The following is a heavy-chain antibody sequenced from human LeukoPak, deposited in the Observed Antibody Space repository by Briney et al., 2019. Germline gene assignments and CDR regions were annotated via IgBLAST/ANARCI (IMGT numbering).Heavy chain of an antibody. J-gene: IGHJ4*02. D-gene: IGHD6-13*01. Sequence: ASVKVSCKASGGTFSSYAISWVRQAPGQGLEWMGWISAYNGNTNYAQKLQGRVTMTTDTSTSTAYMELRSLRSDDTAVYYCARDLGYSSSWYVDYWGQGTLVTVSS. CDR3: ARDLGYSSSWYVDY. CDR2: ISAYNGNT. CDR1: GGTFSSYA. V-gene: IGHV1-18*01.